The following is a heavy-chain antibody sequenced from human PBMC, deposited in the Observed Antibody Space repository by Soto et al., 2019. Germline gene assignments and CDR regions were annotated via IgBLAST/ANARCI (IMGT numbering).Heavy chain of an antibody. J-gene: IGHJ6*02. CDR2: ISSSGSTI. CDR3: ARGGLDIVVSAYYYYGMDV. D-gene: IGHD2-2*01. CDR1: GFTFSDYY. V-gene: IGHV3-11*01. Sequence: VGSLRLSCAASGFTFSDYYMSWIRQAPGKGLEWVSYISSSGSTIYYADSVKGRFTISRDNAKNSLYLQMNSLRAEDTAVYYCARGGLDIVVSAYYYYGMDVWGQGTTVTVSS.